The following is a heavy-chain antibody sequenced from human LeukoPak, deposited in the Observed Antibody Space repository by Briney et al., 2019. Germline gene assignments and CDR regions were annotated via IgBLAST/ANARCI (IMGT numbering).Heavy chain of an antibody. CDR3: VRGYSYGWFDP. J-gene: IGHJ5*02. CDR1: GFTFSIYA. Sequence: GGSLRLSCAASGFTFSIYAMSWVRQAPGKGLGWVSTISGSGGSTHYADSVKGRFTISRDNPKNTLYLQMNSLRGDDTAVYYCVRGYSYGWFDPWGQGTLVTVSS. V-gene: IGHV3-23*01. CDR2: ISGSGGST. D-gene: IGHD5-18*01.